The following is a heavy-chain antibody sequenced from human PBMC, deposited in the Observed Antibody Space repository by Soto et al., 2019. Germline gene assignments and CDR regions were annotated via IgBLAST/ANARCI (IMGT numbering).Heavy chain of an antibody. J-gene: IGHJ6*03. CDR3: ARGLGDYPPYYYYYMDV. Sequence: ASVKVSCTASGYTFTSYDINWVRQATGQGLEWMGWMNPNSGNTGYAQKFQGRVTMTRNTSISTAYMELSSLRSEDTAVYYCARGLGDYPPYYYYYMDVWGKGTTVTVSS. D-gene: IGHD4-17*01. CDR2: MNPNSGNT. CDR1: GYTFTSYD. V-gene: IGHV1-8*01.